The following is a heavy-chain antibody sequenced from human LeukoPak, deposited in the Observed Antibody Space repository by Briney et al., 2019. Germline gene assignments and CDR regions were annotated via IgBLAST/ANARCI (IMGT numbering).Heavy chain of an antibody. Sequence: PGRSLRLSCAASGFTFSSYAMHWVRQAPGKGLEWVAVISYDGSSKYYADSVKGRFTISRGNSKNTLYLQMNSLRAEDTAVYYCARAGGMVYFDYWGQGTLVTVSS. CDR1: GFTFSSYA. V-gene: IGHV3-30*04. CDR3: ARAGGMVYFDY. CDR2: ISYDGSSK. J-gene: IGHJ4*02. D-gene: IGHD2-15*01.